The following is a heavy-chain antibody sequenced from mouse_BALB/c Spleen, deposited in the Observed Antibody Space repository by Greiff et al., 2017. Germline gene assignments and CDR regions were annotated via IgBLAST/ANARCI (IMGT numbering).Heavy chain of an antibody. CDR3: ARAALLRLAWFAY. CDR1: GYSITSDYA. V-gene: IGHV3-2*02. D-gene: IGHD1-2*01. J-gene: IGHJ3*01. Sequence: DVQLQESGPGLVKPSQSLSLTCTVTGYSITSDYAWNWIRQFPGNKLEWMGYISYSGSTSYNPSLKSRISITRDTSKNQFFLQLNSVTTEDTATYYCARAALLRLAWFAYWGQGTLVTVSA. CDR2: ISYSGST.